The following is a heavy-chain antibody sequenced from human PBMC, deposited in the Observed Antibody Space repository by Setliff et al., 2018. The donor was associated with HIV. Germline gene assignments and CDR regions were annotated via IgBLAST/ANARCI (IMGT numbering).Heavy chain of an antibody. J-gene: IGHJ4*02. V-gene: IGHV5-51*01. D-gene: IGHD4-4*01. Sequence: GESLKISCKASGYSFINYWIGWVRQMPGKGLEWMGTIYPGDSDSRYSPSFRGRVTISRDRSISTAYLQWSSLKASDTAMYYCARRLGNNQNFDYWGQGTLVTVSS. CDR3: ARRLGNNQNFDY. CDR2: IYPGDSDS. CDR1: GYSFINYW.